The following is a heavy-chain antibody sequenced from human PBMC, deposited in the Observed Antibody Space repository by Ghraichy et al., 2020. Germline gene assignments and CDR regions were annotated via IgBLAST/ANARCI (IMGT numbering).Heavy chain of an antibody. CDR1: GGSISSSSYY. J-gene: IGHJ4*02. Sequence: SETLSLTCTVSGGSISSSSYYWGWIRQPPGKGLEWIGSIYYSGSTYYNPSLKSRVTISVDTSKNQFSLKLSSVTAADTAVYYCAREGAYGDPLYDYWGQGTLVTVSS. V-gene: IGHV4-39*07. D-gene: IGHD4-17*01. CDR3: AREGAYGDPLYDY. CDR2: IYYSGST.